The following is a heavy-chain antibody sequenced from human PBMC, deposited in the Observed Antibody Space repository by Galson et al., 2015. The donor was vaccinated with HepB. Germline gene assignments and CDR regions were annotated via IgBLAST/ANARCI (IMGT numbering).Heavy chain of an antibody. D-gene: IGHD6-13*01. V-gene: IGHV3-73*01. CDR2: IRSKATSYAA. CDR3: VRSGDFSGYSSR. CDR1: GFTFSGSA. J-gene: IGHJ4*02. Sequence: SLRLSCAASGFTFSGSAIHWVRQASGRGPEWIGHIRSKATSYAALYAPSLKGRFTISRDDSKNMAYLHMRSLKTDDTAVYYCVRSGDFSGYSSRWGQGTLVTVSS.